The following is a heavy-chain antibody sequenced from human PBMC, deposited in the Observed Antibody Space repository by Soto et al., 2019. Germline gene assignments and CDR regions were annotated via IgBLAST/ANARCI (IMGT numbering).Heavy chain of an antibody. V-gene: IGHV4-31*03. Sequence: SETLSLTCTVSGGSISSGGYYWSWIRQHPGKGLEWFGYIYYSGSTYYNPSLKSRVTISVDTSKNQFSLKLSSVTAADTAVYYCARRTAPWYVYGSGSYWSLFDFWGQGTLVTVSS. J-gene: IGHJ4*02. CDR2: IYYSGST. CDR1: GGSISSGGYY. D-gene: IGHD3-10*01. CDR3: ARRTAPWYVYGSGSYWSLFDF.